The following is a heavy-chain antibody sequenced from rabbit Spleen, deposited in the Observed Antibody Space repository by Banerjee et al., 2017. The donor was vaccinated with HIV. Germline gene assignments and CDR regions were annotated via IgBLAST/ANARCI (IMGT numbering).Heavy chain of an antibody. D-gene: IGHD8-1*01. CDR2: IYTGSSGFT. CDR3: ARDTGSSFSSYGMDL. Sequence: QQLVESGGGLVKPGASLTLTCKASAFSFSSSYDMCWVRQAPGKGLEWIACIYTGSSGFTYFASWAKGRFTCSKTSSTTVTLQMTSLTAADTATYFCARDTGSSFSSYGMDLWGPGTLVTVS. CDR1: AFSFSSSYD. V-gene: IGHV1S40*01. J-gene: IGHJ6*01.